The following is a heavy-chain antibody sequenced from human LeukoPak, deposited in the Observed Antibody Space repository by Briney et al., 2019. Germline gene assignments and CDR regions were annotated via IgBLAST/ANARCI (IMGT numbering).Heavy chain of an antibody. V-gene: IGHV3-15*01. J-gene: IGHJ4*02. D-gene: IGHD3-22*01. Sequence: GGSLRLSCAASGFTFSSYWMSWVRQAPGKGLEWVGRIKKKTDGGTTDYAAPVKGRFTISRDDSKNTLYLQMNSLKTEDTAVYYCTTEYYYDNSGLFDYWGQGTLVTVSS. CDR1: GFTFSSYW. CDR2: IKKKTDGGTT. CDR3: TTEYYYDNSGLFDY.